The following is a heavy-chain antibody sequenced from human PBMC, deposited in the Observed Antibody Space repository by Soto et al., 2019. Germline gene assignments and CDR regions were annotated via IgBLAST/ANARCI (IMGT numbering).Heavy chain of an antibody. J-gene: IGHJ4*02. Sequence: EVQLVESGGGLVQPGGSLRLSCVASGFTFSTDSMNWVRQAPGKGLEWVAHISTSGATRYYADSVKGRFTISRDNAKTALYLQRDGLRNEYTAVCYCARFFGSGFDYWGQGTLVTVSS. CDR3: ARFFGSGFDY. CDR2: ISTSGATR. D-gene: IGHD6-19*01. V-gene: IGHV3-48*02. CDR1: GFTFSTDS.